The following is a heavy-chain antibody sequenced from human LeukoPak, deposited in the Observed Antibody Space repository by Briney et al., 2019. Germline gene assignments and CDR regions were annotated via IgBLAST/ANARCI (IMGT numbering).Heavy chain of an antibody. Sequence: SETLSLTCAVSGYSISSGYYWGWIRQPPGKGREWIGSIYHSGSTYYNPSLKSRVTISVDTAKNQFSLKLSSVTAADTAVYYCARHSSRWELLVDYFDYWGQGTLVTVSS. J-gene: IGHJ4*02. V-gene: IGHV4-38-2*01. CDR1: GYSISSGYY. CDR3: ARHSSRWELLVDYFDY. D-gene: IGHD1-26*01. CDR2: IYHSGST.